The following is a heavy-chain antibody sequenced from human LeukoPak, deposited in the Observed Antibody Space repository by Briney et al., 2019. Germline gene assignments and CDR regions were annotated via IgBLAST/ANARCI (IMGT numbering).Heavy chain of an antibody. CDR1: LVTLRGYA. D-gene: IGHD3-22*01. J-gene: IGHJ5*02. CDR3: ARLPFYYDSRAPWNWFDP. V-gene: IGHV1-69*05. Sequence: CSVKVSCEASLVTLRGYAISWVRQAPGRGLGCVVGIIPIFGTANYAQKFQGRVTITTDESTSTAYMELSSMRSEDTAVYYCARLPFYYDSRAPWNWFDPWGQGTLVTVSS. CDR2: IIPIFGTA.